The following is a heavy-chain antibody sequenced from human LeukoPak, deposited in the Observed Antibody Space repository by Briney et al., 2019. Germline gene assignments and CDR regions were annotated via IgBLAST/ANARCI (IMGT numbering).Heavy chain of an antibody. J-gene: IGHJ6*03. CDR1: GYTFTNNF. V-gene: IGHV1-46*01. D-gene: IGHD6-13*01. CDR2: INPSGDNT. CDR3: ARGSSGNWYLTSAYMDV. Sequence: AASVKVSCKASGYTFTNNFMHWVRQAPGQGLEWIGIINPSGDNTWYAQKFQGRVTMTRDTSISTAYMELSSLRSEDTAVYYCARGSSGNWYLTSAYMDVWSKGTTVTISS.